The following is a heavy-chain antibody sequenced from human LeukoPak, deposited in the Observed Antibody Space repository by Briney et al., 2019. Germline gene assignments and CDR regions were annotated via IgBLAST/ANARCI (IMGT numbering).Heavy chain of an antibody. D-gene: IGHD6-19*01. CDR2: INHSGST. Sequence: SETLPLTCAVYGGSFSGYYWSWIRQPPGKGLEWIGEINHSGSTNYNPSLKSRVTISVDTSKNQFSLKLSSVTAADTAVYYCARPLRAIIAVAHDAFDIWDQGTMVTVSS. J-gene: IGHJ3*02. CDR3: ARPLRAIIAVAHDAFDI. CDR1: GGSFSGYY. V-gene: IGHV4-34*01.